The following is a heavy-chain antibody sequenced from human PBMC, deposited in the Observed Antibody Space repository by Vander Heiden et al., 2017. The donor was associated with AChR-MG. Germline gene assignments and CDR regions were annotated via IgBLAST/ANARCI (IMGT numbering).Heavy chain of an antibody. V-gene: IGHV1-69*06. Sequence: QVQLVQSGAEVKKPGSSVKVSCKASGGTFSSYAIRWGRQAPGQGLEWMGGIIPIFGTANYAQEFQGRVTITADKSTSTAYMELSSLRSEDTAVYYCARGGCGGSCYWGALDYWGQGTLVTVSS. CDR2: IIPIFGTA. CDR3: ARGGCGGSCYWGALDY. J-gene: IGHJ4*02. CDR1: GGTFSSYA. D-gene: IGHD2-15*01.